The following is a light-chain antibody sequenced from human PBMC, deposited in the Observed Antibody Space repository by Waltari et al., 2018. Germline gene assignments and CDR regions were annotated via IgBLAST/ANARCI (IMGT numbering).Light chain of an antibody. J-gene: IGKJ1*01. CDR3: QHYLRLPVT. CDR1: QRVSRA. V-gene: IGKV3-20*01. Sequence: EIVLTQSPGTLSLSLGERATVPCRASQRVSRALAWYQQKPGQAPRLLSYGASTRATGIPDRFSGSGSGTDFSLTISRLEPDDVAVYYCQHYLRLPVTFGQGTTVEI. CDR2: GAS.